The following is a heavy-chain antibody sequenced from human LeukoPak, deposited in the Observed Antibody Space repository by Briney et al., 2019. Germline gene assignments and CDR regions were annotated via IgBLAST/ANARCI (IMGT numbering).Heavy chain of an antibody. Sequence: ASVKVSCKASGGTFSSYAISWVRQAPGQGLEWMGRIIPILGIANYAQKFQGRVTMTRDTSTSTVYMELSSLRSEDTAVYYCARARRGGVITMVRGVIGYWGQGTLVTVSS. CDR2: IIPILGIA. D-gene: IGHD3-10*01. CDR3: ARARRGGVITMVRGVIGY. J-gene: IGHJ4*02. CDR1: GGTFSSYA. V-gene: IGHV1-69*04.